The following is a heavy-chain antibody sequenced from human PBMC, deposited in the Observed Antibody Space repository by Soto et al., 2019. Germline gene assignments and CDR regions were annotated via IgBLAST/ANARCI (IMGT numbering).Heavy chain of an antibody. V-gene: IGHV4-39*01. CDR2: IYYSGST. CDR1: GGSISSSSYY. Sequence: SETVSLTCTVSGGSISSSSYYWGWIRQPPGKGLEWIGSIYYSGSTYYNPSLKSRVTISVDTSKNQFSLKLSSVTAADTAVYYCAAKRGYQQNVFDPSGQGTLVTVSS. CDR3: AAKRGYQQNVFDP. J-gene: IGHJ5*02. D-gene: IGHD5-12*01.